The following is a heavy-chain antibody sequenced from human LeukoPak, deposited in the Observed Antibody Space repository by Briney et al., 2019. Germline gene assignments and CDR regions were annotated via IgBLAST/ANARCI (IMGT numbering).Heavy chain of an antibody. V-gene: IGHV4-61*02. Sequence: SETLSLTCTVSGGSISSGSYYWSWIRQPAGKGLEWIGRIYTSGSTNYNPSLKSRVTISVDTSKNQFSLKLSSVTAADPAVYYCARTGYSYGYWWFDPWGQGTLVTVSS. CDR2: IYTSGST. CDR1: GGSISSGSYY. D-gene: IGHD5-18*01. J-gene: IGHJ5*02. CDR3: ARTGYSYGYWWFDP.